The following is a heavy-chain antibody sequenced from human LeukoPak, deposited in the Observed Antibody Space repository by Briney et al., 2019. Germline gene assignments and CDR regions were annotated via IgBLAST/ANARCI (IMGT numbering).Heavy chain of an antibody. Sequence: SETLSLTCAVSGYSISSGYYWGWIRQPPGKGLEWIGSIYYSGSTYYNPSLKSRVTISVDTSKNQFSLKLSSVTAADTAVYYCASLNYAYYYYYMDVWGKGTTVTVSS. V-gene: IGHV4-38-2*01. CDR2: IYYSGST. D-gene: IGHD4-11*01. CDR3: ASLNYAYYYYYMDV. J-gene: IGHJ6*03. CDR1: GYSISSGYY.